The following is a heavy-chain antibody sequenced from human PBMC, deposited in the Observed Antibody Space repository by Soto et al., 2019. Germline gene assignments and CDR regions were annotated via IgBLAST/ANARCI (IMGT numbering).Heavy chain of an antibody. CDR1: GDSISRSSYF. Sequence: SETLSLTCTVSGDSISRSSYFWGWIRQPPGRGLEWIGSIYYGGSTYYNPSLKSRATISVDTSKNQFSLKLSSVTAADTAVYYCAPLSVSLSGPYGIHVWGQGTTVTVSS. J-gene: IGHJ6*02. D-gene: IGHD2-15*01. CDR2: IYYGGST. CDR3: APLSVSLSGPYGIHV. V-gene: IGHV4-39*01.